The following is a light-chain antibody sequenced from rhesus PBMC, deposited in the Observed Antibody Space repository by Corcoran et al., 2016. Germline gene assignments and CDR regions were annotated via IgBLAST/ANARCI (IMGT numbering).Light chain of an antibody. CDR1: QGISSY. CDR2: DVS. Sequence: DIQMTQSPSSLSASVGDTVTITCLASQGISSYLIWFQQKPGKAPKLLIFDVSNLESGVPSRFSGSGSGTDFTLTISSLQPEDFAAYYCLQHNSYPRTFGQGTKVEIK. J-gene: IGKJ1*01. CDR3: LQHNSYPRT. V-gene: IGKV1-28*03.